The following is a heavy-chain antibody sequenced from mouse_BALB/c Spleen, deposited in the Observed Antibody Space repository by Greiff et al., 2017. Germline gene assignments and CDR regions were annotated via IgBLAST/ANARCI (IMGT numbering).Heavy chain of an antibody. V-gene: IGHV2-2*02. Sequence: QVQLKESGPGLVQPSQSLSITCTVSGFSLTSYGVHWVRQSPGKGLEWLGVIWSGGSTDDNAAFISRLSISTDNSTSQVFFKMNSLQANDTAIYYCARKGVRLGGDYAMDYWGQGTSVTVSS. CDR2: IWSGGST. CDR1: GFSLTSYG. J-gene: IGHJ4*01. D-gene: IGHD1-2*01. CDR3: ARKGVRLGGDYAMDY.